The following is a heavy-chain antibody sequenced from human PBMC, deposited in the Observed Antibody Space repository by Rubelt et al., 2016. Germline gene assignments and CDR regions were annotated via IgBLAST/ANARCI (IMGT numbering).Heavy chain of an antibody. Sequence: QVQLQESGPGLVKPSQTLSLTCAVSGGSISSGGYSWSWIRQPPGKGLEWIGYIYYSGSTYYNPSLKVWVTISVGTSKIQFSLKLSSVTAADTAVYYCARDVLGYCSGGSCTDAFDIWGQGTMVTVSS. V-gene: IGHV4-30-4*07. D-gene: IGHD2-15*01. J-gene: IGHJ3*02. CDR3: ARDVLGYCSGGSCTDAFDI. CDR1: GGSISSGGYS. CDR2: IYYSGST.